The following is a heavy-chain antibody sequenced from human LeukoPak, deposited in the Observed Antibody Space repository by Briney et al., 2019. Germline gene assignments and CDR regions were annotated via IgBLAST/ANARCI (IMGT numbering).Heavy chain of an antibody. V-gene: IGHV3-21*01. D-gene: IGHD4-17*01. Sequence: GGSLRLSRVVSGFAFSTYSMNWVRQAPGKGLEWVSYITSDSSYIKYADSVEGRFTISRDNAKNSLYLQMHSLRAEDTAVYYCARAWTSYDYGDWFDPWGQGTLVTVSS. CDR2: ITSDSSYI. CDR3: ARAWTSYDYGDWFDP. CDR1: GFAFSTYS. J-gene: IGHJ5*02.